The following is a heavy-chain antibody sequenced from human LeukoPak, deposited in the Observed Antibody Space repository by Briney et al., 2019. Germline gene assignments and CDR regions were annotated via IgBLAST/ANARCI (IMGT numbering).Heavy chain of an antibody. J-gene: IGHJ4*02. V-gene: IGHV3-21*01. CDR1: GFTFSSYS. D-gene: IGHD3-10*01. CDR3: AGYYSGSGSYYNAIDY. CDR2: ISSSSSYI. Sequence: GGSLRLSCAASGFTFSSYSMNWVRQAPGKGLEWVSSISSSSSYIYYADSVKGRFTISRDNAKNSLYLQMNSLRAEDTAVYYCAGYYSGSGSYYNAIDYWGQGTLVTVSS.